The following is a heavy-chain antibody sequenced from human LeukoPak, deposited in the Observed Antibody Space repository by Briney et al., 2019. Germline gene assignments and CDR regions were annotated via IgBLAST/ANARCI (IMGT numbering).Heavy chain of an antibody. CDR2: IYYSGST. D-gene: IGHD3-10*01. CDR1: GGSISSYY. Sequence: SETLSLTCTVSGGSISSYYWSWIRQPPGKGLEWIGYIYYSGSTNYNPSLKSRVTISVDTSKNQFSLKLSSVTAADTAVYYCARHPRKQYYYGSGNPMWFDPWGQGTLVTVSS. J-gene: IGHJ5*02. V-gene: IGHV4-59*01. CDR3: ARHPRKQYYYGSGNPMWFDP.